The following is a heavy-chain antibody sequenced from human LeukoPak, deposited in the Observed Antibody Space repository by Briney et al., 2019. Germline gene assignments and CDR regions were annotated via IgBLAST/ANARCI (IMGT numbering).Heavy chain of an antibody. V-gene: IGHV3-7*01. CDR1: GFTFSDYR. CDR2: IRGGSSDK. D-gene: IGHD3-10*01. Sequence: GGSLRLSCAASGFTFSDYRMTWVRQPPGKGLEWVADIRGGSSDKYYVDSVKGRFTISRDDALNSGFLQMNSLRAEDTAMYYCARRWAGSGRMDVWGKGTTVTVSS. J-gene: IGHJ6*03. CDR3: ARRWAGSGRMDV.